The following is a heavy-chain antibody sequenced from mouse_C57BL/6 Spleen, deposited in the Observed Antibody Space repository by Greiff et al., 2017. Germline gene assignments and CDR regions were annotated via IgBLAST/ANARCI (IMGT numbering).Heavy chain of an antibody. CDR3: ARGGWLPFDAMDY. CDR2: ISYDGSN. V-gene: IGHV3-6*01. CDR1: GYSITSGYY. Sequence: VQLQQSGPGLVKPSQSLSLTCSVTGYSITSGYYWNWIRQFPGNKLEWMGYISYDGSNNYNPSLKNRISITRDTSKNQFCLKLNSVTTEDTATYYCARGGWLPFDAMDYWGQGTSVTVSS. J-gene: IGHJ4*01. D-gene: IGHD2-3*01.